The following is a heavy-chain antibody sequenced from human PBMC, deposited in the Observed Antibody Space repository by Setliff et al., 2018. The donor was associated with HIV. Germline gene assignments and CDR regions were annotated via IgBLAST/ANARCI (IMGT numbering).Heavy chain of an antibody. CDR1: GGSISSSSYY. CDR2: IYYSGST. J-gene: IGHJ4*02. Sequence: SETLSLTCTVSGGSISSSSYYWGWVRQPPGKGLEWIGSIYYSGSTYYNPSLKSRVTISVDTSKNQFSLKLSSVTAADTAVYYCAGEAALDYWGQGTLVTVSS. D-gene: IGHD6-13*01. V-gene: IGHV4-39*01. CDR3: AGEAALDY.